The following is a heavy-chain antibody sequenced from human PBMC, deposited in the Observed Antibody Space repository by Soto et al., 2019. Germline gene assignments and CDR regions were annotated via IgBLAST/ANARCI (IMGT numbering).Heavy chain of an antibody. CDR1: GYSFTTHD. Sequence: QVQLVQSGAEVKKPGASVKVYCKASGYSFTTHDITWLRQAPGKGLEWVGGISTDRGDTIYPQNLQGRVTMTTDSSTSTVYMELKSLRSDDTAVYYCARDDLNRGGKYFDYWGQGTLVTVSS. J-gene: IGHJ4*02. V-gene: IGHV1-18*01. D-gene: IGHD2-15*01. CDR2: ISTDRGDT. CDR3: ARDDLNRGGKYFDY.